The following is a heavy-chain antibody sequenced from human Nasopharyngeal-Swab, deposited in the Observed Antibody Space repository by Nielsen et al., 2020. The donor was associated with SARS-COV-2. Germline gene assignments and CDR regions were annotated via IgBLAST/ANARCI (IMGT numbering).Heavy chain of an antibody. V-gene: IGHV4-39*07. J-gene: IGHJ4*02. CDR2: IFSSGST. CDR1: GASISSRNNY. CDR3: ARDESGDYLGLPFEH. D-gene: IGHD4-17*01. Sequence: SETLSLTCVVSGASISSRNNYWGWIRQSPGKGLEWIGTIFSSGSTYNPSLKSRVTMSVDTSKNQFSLKLTSVTAADTAVYYCARDESGDYLGLPFEHWGRGTLVTVSS.